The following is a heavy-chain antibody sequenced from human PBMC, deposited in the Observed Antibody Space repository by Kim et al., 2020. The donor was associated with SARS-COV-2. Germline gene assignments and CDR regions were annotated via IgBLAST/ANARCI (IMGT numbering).Heavy chain of an antibody. Sequence: SETLSLTCAVYGGSFSGYYWSWIRQPPGKGLEWIGEINHSGSTNYNPSLKSRVTISVDTSKNQFSLKLSSVTAADTAVYYCAGGTVQWLVHDYWGQGTLVTVSS. D-gene: IGHD6-19*01. CDR3: AGGTVQWLVHDY. CDR1: GGSFSGYY. V-gene: IGHV4-34*01. J-gene: IGHJ4*02. CDR2: INHSGST.